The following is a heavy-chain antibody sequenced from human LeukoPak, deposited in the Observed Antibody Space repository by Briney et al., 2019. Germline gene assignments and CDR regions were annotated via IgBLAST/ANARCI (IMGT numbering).Heavy chain of an antibody. CDR2: ISSSGSTI. CDR3: AELGFTMIGGV. D-gene: IGHD3-10*02. Sequence: GGSLRLSCAASGFTFSSYEMNWVRQAPGKGLEWVSYISSSGSTIYYADSVKGRFTISRDNAKNSLYLQMSSLRAEDTAVYYCAELGFTMIGGVWGKGTTVTISS. V-gene: IGHV3-48*03. J-gene: IGHJ6*04. CDR1: GFTFSSYE.